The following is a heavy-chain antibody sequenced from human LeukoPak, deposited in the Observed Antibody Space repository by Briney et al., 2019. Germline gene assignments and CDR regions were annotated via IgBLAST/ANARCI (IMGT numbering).Heavy chain of an antibody. J-gene: IGHJ4*02. CDR3: ARPIAVAGSNYFDY. D-gene: IGHD6-19*01. Sequence: GESLKISCKGSGYSFNTYWIGWVRQMPGKGLEWMGIIYPGDSDTRYSPSFQGQVTISADKSISTAYLQWSSLKASDTAMYYCARPIAVAGSNYFDYWGQGTLVTVSS. CDR2: IYPGDSDT. V-gene: IGHV5-51*01. CDR1: GYSFNTYW.